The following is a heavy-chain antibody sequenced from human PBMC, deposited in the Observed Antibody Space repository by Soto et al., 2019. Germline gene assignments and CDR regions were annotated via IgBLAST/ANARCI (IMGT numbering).Heavy chain of an antibody. CDR3: ARDRWVATIIGYYYYGMDV. CDR1: GFTFSSYA. J-gene: IGHJ6*02. D-gene: IGHD5-12*01. CDR2: ISYDGSNK. V-gene: IGHV3-30-3*01. Sequence: GGSLRLSCAASGFTFSSYAMHWVRQAPGKGLEWVAVISYDGSNKYYADSVKGRFTISRDNSKNTLYLQMNSLRAEDTAVYYCARDRWVATIIGYYYYGMDVWGQGTTVTVSS.